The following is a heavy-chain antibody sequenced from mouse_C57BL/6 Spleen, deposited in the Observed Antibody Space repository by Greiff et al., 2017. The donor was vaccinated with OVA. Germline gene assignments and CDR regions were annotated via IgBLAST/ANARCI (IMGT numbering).Heavy chain of an antibody. J-gene: IGHJ2*01. D-gene: IGHD2-3*01. Sequence: QVQLQQPGAELVKPGASVKLSCKASGYTFTSYWMQWVKQRPGQGLEWIGEIDPSDSYTNYNQKFKGKATLTVDTSSSTAYMPLSSLTSEDSAVYYCARPYDGYYDYWGQGTTLTVSS. V-gene: IGHV1-50*01. CDR1: GYTFTSYW. CDR2: IDPSDSYT. CDR3: ARPYDGYYDY.